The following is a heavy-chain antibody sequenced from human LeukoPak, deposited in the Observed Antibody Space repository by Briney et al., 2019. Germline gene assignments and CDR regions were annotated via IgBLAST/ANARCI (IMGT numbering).Heavy chain of an antibody. V-gene: IGHV4-4*07. CDR3: ARGGGTSGPFDY. D-gene: IGHD4-23*01. CDR1: GGSISGYY. J-gene: IGHJ4*02. CDR2: IYTSGST. Sequence: SETLSLTCSVSGGSISGYYWSWIRQPAGKGLEWIGRIYTSGSTNYNPSLKSRVTMSVDTSKNQFSLKLSYVTAADTAVYYCARGGGTSGPFDYWGQGMLVTVSS.